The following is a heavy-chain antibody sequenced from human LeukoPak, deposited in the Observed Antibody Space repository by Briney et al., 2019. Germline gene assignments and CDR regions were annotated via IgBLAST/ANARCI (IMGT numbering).Heavy chain of an antibody. J-gene: IGHJ4*02. CDR1: GFTFSSYA. CDR3: ARENVGATGLDY. V-gene: IGHV3-30-3*01. D-gene: IGHD1-26*01. CDR2: ISYDGSNK. Sequence: GGSLRLSCAASGFTFSSYAMHWVRQAPGKGLEWVAVISYDGSNKYYADSVKGRFTISRDNSKNTLYLQMNSLRAEDTAVYYCARENVGATGLDYWGQGTLVTVSS.